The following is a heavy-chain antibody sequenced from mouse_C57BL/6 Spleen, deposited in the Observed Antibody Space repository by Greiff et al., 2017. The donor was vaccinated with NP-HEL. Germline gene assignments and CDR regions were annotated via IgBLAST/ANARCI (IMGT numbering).Heavy chain of an antibody. J-gene: IGHJ2*01. D-gene: IGHD1-1*01. CDR1: GYTFTSYW. CDR3: ARSGYYGSSYFDY. Sequence: VQLQQPGAELVKPGASVKLSCKASGYTFTSYWMHWVKQRPGQGLEWIGMIHPNSGSTNYNAKFKSKATLTVDKSSSTAYMQLSSLTSADSAVYYCARSGYYGSSYFDYWGKGTTLTVSS. CDR2: IHPNSGST. V-gene: IGHV1-64*01.